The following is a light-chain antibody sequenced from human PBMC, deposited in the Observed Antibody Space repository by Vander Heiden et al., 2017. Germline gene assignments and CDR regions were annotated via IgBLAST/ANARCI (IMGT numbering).Light chain of an antibody. CDR1: QSLSID. V-gene: IGKV1-39*01. J-gene: IGKJ2*01. Sequence: DIQLTQSASARSASEGDTVMIICRASQSLSIDLNWYQHLITGASSLHSGVPSRFSGSGSGTVFTLTISSPQPDNLATYCCQQSYTSPYTFGQGTNLDI. CDR2: GAS. CDR3: QQSYTSPYT.